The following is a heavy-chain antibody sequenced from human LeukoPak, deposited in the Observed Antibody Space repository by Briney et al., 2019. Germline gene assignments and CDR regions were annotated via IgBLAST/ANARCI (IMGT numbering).Heavy chain of an antibody. V-gene: IGHV4-34*01. Sequence: SETLSLTCAVYGGSFSGYYWSWIRQPPGKGLEWIGEINHSGSTNYNPSLKSRVTISVDTSKNQFSLKLSSVTAADTAVYYCARGAATPWYYYYYMDVWGKGTTVTVSS. CDR2: INHSGST. J-gene: IGHJ6*03. D-gene: IGHD2-15*01. CDR1: GGSFSGYY. CDR3: ARGAATPWYYYYYMDV.